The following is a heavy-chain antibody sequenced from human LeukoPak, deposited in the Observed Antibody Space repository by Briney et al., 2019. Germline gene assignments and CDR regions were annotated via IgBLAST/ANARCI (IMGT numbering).Heavy chain of an antibody. D-gene: IGHD6-13*01. CDR3: ARGTADGTYYYYYMDV. CDR2: IIPIFGTA. Sequence: SVTVSCTASGGTFSSYAISWVRQAPGQGLEWMGGIIPIFGTANYAQKFQGRVTITTDESTSTAYMELSSLRSEDTAVYYCARGTADGTYYYYYMDVWGKGTTVTVSS. CDR1: GGTFSSYA. V-gene: IGHV1-69*05. J-gene: IGHJ6*03.